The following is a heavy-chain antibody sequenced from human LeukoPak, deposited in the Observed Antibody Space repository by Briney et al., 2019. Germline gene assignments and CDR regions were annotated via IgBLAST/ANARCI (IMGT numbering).Heavy chain of an antibody. CDR2: ISFDGSNK. J-gene: IGHJ3*02. CDR1: GFTFSNYA. V-gene: IGHV3-30-3*01. CDR3: AKGEDYGSGPDAFDI. D-gene: IGHD3-10*01. Sequence: PGGSLRLSCAASGFTFSNYAIHWVRQAPGRGLEWVAVISFDGSNKFYADSVKGRFTISRDNSKNTLYLQMNSLRAEDTAVYYCAKGEDYGSGPDAFDIWGQGTMVTVSS.